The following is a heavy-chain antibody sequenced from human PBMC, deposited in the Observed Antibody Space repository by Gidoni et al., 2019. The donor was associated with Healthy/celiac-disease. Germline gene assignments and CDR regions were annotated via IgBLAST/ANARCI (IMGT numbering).Heavy chain of an antibody. CDR3: ARERGSGWSDY. CDR2: INLNGGST. J-gene: IGHJ4*02. D-gene: IGHD6-19*01. CDR1: GFTFDDYG. Sequence: VQLVGSGGGVVRPGGSLGLCCAASGFTFDDYGMSWVRQAPGKGLECVAGINLNGGSTGYADSVKGRFTISRDNAKTSLYLQMNSLRAEDTALYYCARERGSGWSDYWGQGTLVTVSS. V-gene: IGHV3-20*04.